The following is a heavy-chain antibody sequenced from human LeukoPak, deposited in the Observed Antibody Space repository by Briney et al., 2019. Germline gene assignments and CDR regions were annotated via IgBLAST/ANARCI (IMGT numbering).Heavy chain of an antibody. D-gene: IGHD4/OR15-4a*01. V-gene: IGHV3-11*04. Sequence: GGSLRLSCAASGFTFRDYYMSWIRQAPGKGLEWVSYISSSGSTIYYADSVKGRFTISRDNAKNSLYLQMNSLRAEDTAVYYCVRSALAYGGYVDYWGQGTLVTVSS. CDR1: GFTFRDYY. CDR3: VRSALAYGGYVDY. J-gene: IGHJ4*02. CDR2: ISSSGSTI.